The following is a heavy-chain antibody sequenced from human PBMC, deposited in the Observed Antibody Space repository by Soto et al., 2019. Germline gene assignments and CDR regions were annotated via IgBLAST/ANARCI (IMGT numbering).Heavy chain of an antibody. CDR1: GFTFGDYA. J-gene: IGHJ3*02. D-gene: IGHD3-16*01. V-gene: IGHV3-49*03. CDR3: TRDLLGVRAFDM. CDR2: IRSKDSGGTA. Sequence: EVQLVESGGDLVQPGRSLRLSCTTSGFTFGDYAVSWLRQAPGKGLEWVSFIRSKDSGGTAEYAASVKGRFTISRDDSKSIAYLQMNSLTTEDTAVYYCTRDLLGVRAFDMWGQGTMVTVSS.